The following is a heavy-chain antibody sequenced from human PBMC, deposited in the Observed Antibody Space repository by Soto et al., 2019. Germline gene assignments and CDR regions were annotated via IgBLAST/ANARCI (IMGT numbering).Heavy chain of an antibody. CDR3: ARVAYVDESFDY. D-gene: IGHD2-21*01. CDR2: TKPDGREK. CDR1: GFTFSSYW. V-gene: IGHV3-7*01. J-gene: IGHJ4*02. Sequence: EVHLVESGGGLVQPGGSLRLSCAASGFTFSSYWMTWVRQAPGKGLEWVANTKPDGREKNYVGSVKGRFTISRDNAKNSLFLQMDSLRAEDTAVYYCARVAYVDESFDYWGQGTLVTVSS.